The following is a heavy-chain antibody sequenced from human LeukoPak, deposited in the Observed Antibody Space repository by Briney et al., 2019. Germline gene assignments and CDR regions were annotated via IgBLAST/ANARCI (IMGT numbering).Heavy chain of an antibody. CDR2: INHSGST. CDR3: ARAIKGSWYARFSY. CDR1: GGSFSGYY. Sequence: SETLSLTCAVYGGSFSGYYWSWIRQPPGKGLEWIGEINHSGSTNYNPSLKSRVTISVDTSKNQFSLKLSSATAADTAVYYCARAIKGSWYARFSYWGQGTLVTVSS. D-gene: IGHD6-13*01. J-gene: IGHJ4*02. V-gene: IGHV4-34*01.